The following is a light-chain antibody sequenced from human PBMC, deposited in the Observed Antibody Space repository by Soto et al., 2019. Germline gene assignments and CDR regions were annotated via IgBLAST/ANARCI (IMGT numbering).Light chain of an antibody. CDR2: EVS. V-gene: IGLV2-14*01. Sequence: QSVLTQPASVSGSPGQSITISCTGTSSDVGGYNYVSWYQQHPGKAPKLMIYEVSNRPSGVSNRFSGSKSGNTASLTNSGLQAEDEADYYCSSYTSSSTSYVFGTGTKV. CDR3: SSYTSSSTSYV. CDR1: SSDVGGYNY. J-gene: IGLJ1*01.